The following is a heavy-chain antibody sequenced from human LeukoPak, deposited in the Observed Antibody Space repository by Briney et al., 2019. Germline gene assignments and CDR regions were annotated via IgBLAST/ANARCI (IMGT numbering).Heavy chain of an antibody. V-gene: IGHV1-2*06. CDR3: ARNWRYDFWAGMDV. J-gene: IGHJ6*02. CDR2: INPNSGGT. D-gene: IGHD3-3*01. CDR1: GYTFTSYY. Sequence: ASVKVSCKASGYTFTSYYMHWVRQAPGQGLGWMGRINPNSGGTNYAQKFQGRVTMTRDTSISTAYMELSRLRSDDTAVYYCARNWRYDFWAGMDVWGQGTTVTVSS.